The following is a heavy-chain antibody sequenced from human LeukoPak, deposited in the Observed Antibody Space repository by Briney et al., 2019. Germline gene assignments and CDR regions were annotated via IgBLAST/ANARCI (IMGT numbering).Heavy chain of an antibody. CDR1: GYTFTSYG. D-gene: IGHD3-3*01. V-gene: IGHV1-18*01. CDR3: ARDLERYYDLEGRSGY. Sequence: ASVKVSCKTSGYTFTSYGINWVRQAPGQGLEWMGRISAHNGNANYAQKFQGRVTMTTDTLATTAYMELRSLGSDDTAVYYCARDLERYYDLEGRSGYWGQGTLVTVSS. CDR2: ISAHNGNA. J-gene: IGHJ4*02.